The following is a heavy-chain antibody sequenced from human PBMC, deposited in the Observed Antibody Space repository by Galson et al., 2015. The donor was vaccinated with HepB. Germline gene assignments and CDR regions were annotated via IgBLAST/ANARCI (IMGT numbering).Heavy chain of an antibody. CDR2: INPSGGST. CDR1: GYTFTNYY. D-gene: IGHD1-26*01. V-gene: IGHV1-46*01. J-gene: IGHJ6*02. Sequence: SVKVSCKASGYTFTNYYMYWVRQAPGQGLEWMGVINPSGGSTTHAQTSQGRVIMTRDTSTSTVYMELRSLRSEDTAVYYCARNPYSGSSYRRSQYYGMDVWGQGTTVTVSS. CDR3: ARNPYSGSSYRRSQYYGMDV.